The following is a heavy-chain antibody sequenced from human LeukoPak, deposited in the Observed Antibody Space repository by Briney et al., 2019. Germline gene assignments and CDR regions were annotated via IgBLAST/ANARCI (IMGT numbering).Heavy chain of an antibody. D-gene: IGHD2-15*01. J-gene: IGHJ6*04. Sequence: GGSLRLSCAASGFTFSSYSMNWVRQAPGKGLEWVSSISSSSSYIYYADSVKGRFTISRDNAKNSLYLQMNSLRAEDTAVYYCASLQPGILFVDVWGKGTTVTVSS. CDR1: GFTFSSYS. CDR3: ASLQPGILFVDV. CDR2: ISSSSSYI. V-gene: IGHV3-21*01.